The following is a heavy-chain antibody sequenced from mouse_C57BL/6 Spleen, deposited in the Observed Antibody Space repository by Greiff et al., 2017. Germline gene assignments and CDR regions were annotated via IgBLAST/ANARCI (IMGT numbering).Heavy chain of an antibody. J-gene: IGHJ3*01. CDR2: IYPRSGNT. D-gene: IGHD2-3*01. CDR3: ARSLYDGLGGFAY. CDR1: GYTFTSYG. Sequence: VQLQESGAELARPGASVKLSCKASGYTFTSYGISWVKQRTGQGLEWIGEIYPRSGNTYYNEKFKGKATLTADKSSSTAYMELRSLTSEDSAVYFCARSLYDGLGGFAYWGQGTLVTVSA. V-gene: IGHV1-81*01.